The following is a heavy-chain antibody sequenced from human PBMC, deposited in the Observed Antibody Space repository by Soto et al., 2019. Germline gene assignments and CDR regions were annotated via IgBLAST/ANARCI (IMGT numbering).Heavy chain of an antibody. V-gene: IGHV4-30-4*01. CDR3: ARGSYGINWFDP. D-gene: IGHD1-26*01. Sequence: PSETLSLTXTVSGGSISSGDYYWSWIRQPPGKGLEWIGYIYYSGSTYYNPSLKSRVTISVDTSKNQFSLKLSSVTAADTAVYYCARGSYGINWFDPWGQGTLVTVSS. CDR2: IYYSGST. J-gene: IGHJ5*02. CDR1: GGSISSGDYY.